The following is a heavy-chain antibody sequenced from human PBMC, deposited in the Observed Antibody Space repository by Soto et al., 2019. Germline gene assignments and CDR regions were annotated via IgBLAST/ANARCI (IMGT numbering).Heavy chain of an antibody. V-gene: IGHV6-1*01. Sequence: QSQTLSLTCAISGDSVSSNSAAWNWIRQSPSRGLEWLGRTYYRSKWYNDYAVSVKSRITINPDTSKNQFSLQLNSVTPEDTAVYYCARVVAAAGNSPEYYFDYWGQGTLVTVSS. CDR2: TYYRSKWYN. D-gene: IGHD6-13*01. CDR3: ARVVAAAGNSPEYYFDY. CDR1: GDSVSSNSAA. J-gene: IGHJ4*02.